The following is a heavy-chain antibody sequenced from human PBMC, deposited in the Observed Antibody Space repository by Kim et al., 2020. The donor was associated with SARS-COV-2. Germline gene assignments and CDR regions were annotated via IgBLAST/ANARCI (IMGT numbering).Heavy chain of an antibody. Sequence: VKGRCTISRDNSKNTLYLQMNSLRAEDTAVYYCEKDRVLRYFDWSIFDYWGQGTLVTVSS. V-gene: IGHV3-23*01. J-gene: IGHJ4*02. CDR3: EKDRVLRYFDWSIFDY. D-gene: IGHD3-9*01.